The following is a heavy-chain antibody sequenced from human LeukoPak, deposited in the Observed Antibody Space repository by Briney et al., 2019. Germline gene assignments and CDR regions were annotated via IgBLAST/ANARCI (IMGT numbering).Heavy chain of an antibody. CDR1: GYTFTGYY. CDR3: ARVRVCSSTSCSNWFDP. CDR2: INPNSGGT. D-gene: IGHD2-2*01. V-gene: IGHV1-2*02. Sequence: GASVKVSCKASGYTFTGYYMHWVRQAPGQGLEWMGWINPNSGGTNYAQKFQGRVTMTRDTSISTAYMELSGLRSDDTAVYYCARVRVCSSTSCSNWFDPWGQGTLVTVSS. J-gene: IGHJ5*02.